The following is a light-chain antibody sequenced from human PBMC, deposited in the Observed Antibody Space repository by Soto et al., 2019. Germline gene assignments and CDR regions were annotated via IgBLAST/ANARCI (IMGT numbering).Light chain of an antibody. J-gene: IGLJ2*01. V-gene: IGLV2-14*01. CDR1: SSDVGAYTY. CDR3: TSYTSSTTLA. CDR2: DVT. Sequence: QSALTQPASVSGSPGQSITISCTGTSSDVGAYTYVSWYQHHTAKAPKLIIYDVTNRPSGVSNRFSGSKSGNTASLTISGLQAEDEADYYCTSYTSSTTLAFGGGTQLTVL.